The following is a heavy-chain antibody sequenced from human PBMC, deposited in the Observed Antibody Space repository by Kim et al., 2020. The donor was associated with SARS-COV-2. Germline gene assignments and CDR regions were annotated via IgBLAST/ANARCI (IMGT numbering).Heavy chain of an antibody. Sequence: KYAQKFQGRVTITADESTSTAYMELSSLKSEDTAVYYCARDTGGIAAADWGQGTLVTVSS. V-gene: IGHV1-69*01. CDR3: ARDTGGIAAAD. J-gene: IGHJ4*02. D-gene: IGHD6-13*01.